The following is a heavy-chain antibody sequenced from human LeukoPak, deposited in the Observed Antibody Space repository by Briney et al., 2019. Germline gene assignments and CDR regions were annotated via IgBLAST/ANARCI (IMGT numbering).Heavy chain of an antibody. D-gene: IGHD3-9*01. CDR3: AKWGDYDVLTGYYVSDY. V-gene: IGHV3-23*01. CDR2: ITGSDGKT. Sequence: GASLRHSSAASGFTLCNYAVSGVPEAPGERLEWVSAITGSDGKTYYADSVKGRFTISRDQPKNTVFLQMNSLRAEDTAVYYCAKWGDYDVLTGYYVSDYWGQGTLVTVSS. J-gene: IGHJ4*02. CDR1: GFTLCNYA.